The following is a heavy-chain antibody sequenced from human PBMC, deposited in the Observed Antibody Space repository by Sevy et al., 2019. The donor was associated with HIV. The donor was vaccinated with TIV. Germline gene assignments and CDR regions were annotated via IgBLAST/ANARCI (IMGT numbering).Heavy chain of an antibody. V-gene: IGHV3-53*01. Sequence: GGSLRLSCAASGFTVSSNYMSWIRQAPGKGLEWVSVIYSGGTTHYTDSVKGRFTISRDNSKNTLYFQMNSLGAEDTAVYYCARQGQLDDAFDFWGQGTMVTVSS. CDR1: GFTVSSNY. D-gene: IGHD1-1*01. CDR2: IYSGGTT. CDR3: ARQGQLDDAFDF. J-gene: IGHJ3*01.